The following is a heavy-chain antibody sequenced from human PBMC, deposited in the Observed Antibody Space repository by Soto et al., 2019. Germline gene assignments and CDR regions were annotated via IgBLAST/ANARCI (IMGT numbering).Heavy chain of an antibody. V-gene: IGHV3-33*08. Sequence: PGGSLRLSCAASGFTFSSYGMHWVRQAPGKGLEWVAVIWYDGSNKYYADSVKGRFTISRDNSKNTLYLQMNSLRAEDTAVYYCARDRTPTITGTTSSYGMDVWGQGTTVTVSS. CDR1: GFTFSSYG. J-gene: IGHJ6*02. CDR2: IWYDGSNK. CDR3: ARDRTPTITGTTSSYGMDV. D-gene: IGHD1-7*01.